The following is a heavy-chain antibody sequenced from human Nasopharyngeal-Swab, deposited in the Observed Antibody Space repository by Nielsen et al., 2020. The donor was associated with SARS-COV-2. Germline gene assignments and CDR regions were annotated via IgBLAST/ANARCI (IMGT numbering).Heavy chain of an antibody. CDR3: AREQNPHSSSWYYYGMDV. J-gene: IGHJ6*02. CDR1: GGTFSSYA. Sequence: SVKVSCKASGGTFSSYAISWVRQAPGQGLEWMGRIIPILGIANYAQKFQGRATITADKSTSTAYMELSSLRSEDTAVYYCAREQNPHSSSWYYYGMDVWGQGTTVTVSS. V-gene: IGHV1-69*04. CDR2: IIPILGIA. D-gene: IGHD6-13*01.